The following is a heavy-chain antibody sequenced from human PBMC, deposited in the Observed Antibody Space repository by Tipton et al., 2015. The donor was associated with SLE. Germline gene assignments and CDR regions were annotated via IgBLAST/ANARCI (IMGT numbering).Heavy chain of an antibody. CDR3: ARLYTSGWDDGFDI. CDR1: GFIFKNYW. J-gene: IGHJ3*02. V-gene: IGHV3-74*01. CDR2: VNSGGAGT. Sequence: SLRLSCAASGFIFKNYWMYWVRQAPGKGLVWVARVNSGGAGTLYADSVKGRFTISRDNAKNSLFLQMISLRADDTAVYYCARLYTSGWDDGFDIWGQGTVVTVSS. D-gene: IGHD6-19*01.